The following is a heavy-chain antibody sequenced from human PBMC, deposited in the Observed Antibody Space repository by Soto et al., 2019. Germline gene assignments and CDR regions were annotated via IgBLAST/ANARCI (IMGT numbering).Heavy chain of an antibody. D-gene: IGHD2-15*01. CDR1: GGSFSGYY. V-gene: IGHV4-34*01. Sequence: QVQLQQWGAGLLKPSETLSLTCAVYGGSFSGYYWSWIRQPPGTGLAWIGEINHSGSTNYNPSLKSRVTISVDTSKNQFSLKLSSVTAADTAVYYCARDPLLDCSGGSCYEFDYWGQGTLVTVSS. J-gene: IGHJ4*02. CDR3: ARDPLLDCSGGSCYEFDY. CDR2: INHSGST.